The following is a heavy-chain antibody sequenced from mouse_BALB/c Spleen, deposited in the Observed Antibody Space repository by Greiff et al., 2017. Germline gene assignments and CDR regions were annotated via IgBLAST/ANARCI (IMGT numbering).Heavy chain of an antibody. J-gene: IGHJ3*01. V-gene: IGHV5-9-4*01. CDR2: ISSGGSYT. CDR1: GFTFSSYA. Sequence: EVKVVESGGGLVKPGGSLKLSCAASGFTFSSYAMSWVRQSPEKRLEWVAEISSGGSYTYYPDTVTGRFTISRDNAKNTLYLEMSSLRSEDTAMYYCARDLAGHGAWFAYWGQGTLVTVSA. CDR3: ARDLAGHGAWFAY.